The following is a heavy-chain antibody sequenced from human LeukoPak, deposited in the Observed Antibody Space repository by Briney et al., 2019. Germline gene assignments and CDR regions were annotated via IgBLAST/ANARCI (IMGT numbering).Heavy chain of an antibody. CDR2: IYYSGST. Sequence: PSGTLSLTCTVSGGSISSGDYYWSWIRQPPGKGLEWIGYIYYSGSTYYNPSLKSRVTISVDTSKNQFSLKLSSVTAADTAVYYCAGHQWMYNWFDPWGQGTLVTVSS. V-gene: IGHV4-30-4*08. J-gene: IGHJ5*02. D-gene: IGHD5-12*01. CDR1: GGSISSGDYY. CDR3: AGHQWMYNWFDP.